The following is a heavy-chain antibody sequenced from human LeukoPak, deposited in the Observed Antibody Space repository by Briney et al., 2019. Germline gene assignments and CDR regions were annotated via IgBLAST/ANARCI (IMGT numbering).Heavy chain of an antibody. CDR3: ARDREFLNDSSGYYYVGGHFDY. CDR1: GGSISSSSYY. CDR2: IYYSGST. J-gene: IGHJ4*02. V-gene: IGHV4-39*07. D-gene: IGHD3-22*01. Sequence: PSETLSLTCTVSGGSISSSSYYWGWIRQPPGKGLEWIGSIYYSGSTYYNPSLKSRVTISVDTSKNQFSLKLSSVTAADTAVYYCARDREFLNDSSGYYYVGGHFDYWGQGTLVTVSS.